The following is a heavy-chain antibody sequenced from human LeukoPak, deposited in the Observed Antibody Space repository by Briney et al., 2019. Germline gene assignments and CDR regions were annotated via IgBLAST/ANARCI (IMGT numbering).Heavy chain of an antibody. Sequence: PGGSLRLSCAASGFTFSNAWMSCVRQALGKGLEWVGRIKSKNDGGTTDYAAPVKGRFTISRDDSKNTLNLQMNSLKTENTAVYYCTTDPNNYYYDSSGYRPYDYWGQGTLVTVSS. CDR2: IKSKNDGGTT. D-gene: IGHD3-22*01. CDR1: GFTFSNAW. J-gene: IGHJ4*02. V-gene: IGHV3-15*01. CDR3: TTDPNNYYYDSSGYRPYDY.